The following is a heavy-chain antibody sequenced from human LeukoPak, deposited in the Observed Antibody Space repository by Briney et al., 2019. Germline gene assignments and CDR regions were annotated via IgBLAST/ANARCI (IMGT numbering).Heavy chain of an antibody. J-gene: IGHJ5*02. D-gene: IGHD6-13*01. V-gene: IGHV4-34*01. CDR3: ARGLYSSSWYGGWFDP. CDR1: GGSFSGYY. Sequence: SETLSLTCAVYGGSFSGYYWSWIRQPPGKGLEWIGEINHSGSTNYNPSLKSRVTISVDTCKNQFSLKLSSVTAADTAVYYCARGLYSSSWYGGWFDPWGQGTLVTVSS. CDR2: INHSGST.